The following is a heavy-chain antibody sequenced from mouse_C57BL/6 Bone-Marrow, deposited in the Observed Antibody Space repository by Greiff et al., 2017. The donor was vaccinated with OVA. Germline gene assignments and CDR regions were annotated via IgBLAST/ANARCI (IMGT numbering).Heavy chain of an antibody. V-gene: IGHV1-5*01. Sequence: EVQLQQSGTVLARPGASVKMSCKTSGYTFTSYWMHWVKQRPGQGLEWIGAIYPGNSDTSYTQKFKGKAKLTAVTSASTAYMELSSLTNEDSAVYYCTRFTTTVVAFDYWGQGTTLTVSS. D-gene: IGHD1-1*01. CDR2: IYPGNSDT. CDR3: TRFTTTVVAFDY. CDR1: GYTFTSYW. J-gene: IGHJ2*01.